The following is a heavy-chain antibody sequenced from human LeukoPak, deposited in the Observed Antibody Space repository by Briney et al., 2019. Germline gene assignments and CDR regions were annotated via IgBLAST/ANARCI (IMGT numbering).Heavy chain of an antibody. CDR2: INPDSGGT. V-gene: IGHV1-2*06. D-gene: IGHD1-26*01. Sequence: GASVKVSCKASGYTFTDYYIHWLRQAPGQGLEWMGRINPDSGGTNFAQKFQARVTVTRDTSISTAYMELSTLRSDDTAVYYCARPRATKLVDDGFDTWGQGTIVTVSS. J-gene: IGHJ3*02. CDR1: GYTFTDYY. CDR3: ARPRATKLVDDGFDT.